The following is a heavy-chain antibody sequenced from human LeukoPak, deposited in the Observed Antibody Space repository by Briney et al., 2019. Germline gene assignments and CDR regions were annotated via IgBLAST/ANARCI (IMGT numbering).Heavy chain of an antibody. CDR2: IYYGATT. D-gene: IGHD6-19*01. CDR3: ARGDGSGWSGGRNFPH. V-gene: IGHV4-59*01. J-gene: IGHJ1*01. CDR1: GGSIGRYF. Sequence: SETLSLTCNVSGGSIGRYFWSWIRQPPGKTLEWIGYIYYGATTTYNPSFKSRVTISVDTPKNQVSLKLKSVTAAATAFYYCARGDGSGWSGGRNFPHWGQGTLVTVSS.